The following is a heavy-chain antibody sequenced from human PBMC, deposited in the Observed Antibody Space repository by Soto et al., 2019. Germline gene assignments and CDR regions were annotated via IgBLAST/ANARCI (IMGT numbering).Heavy chain of an antibody. CDR2: IYYSGTS. CDR1: GGSIRSSSYY. CDR3: ARHASGVVVPAAIRN. V-gene: IGHV4-39*01. D-gene: IGHD2-15*01. Sequence: QVQLQESGPGVVKPSETLSLTCVVSGGSIRSSSYYWDWIRQPPGKGLEWIGTIYYSGTSNYNPSLTGRVTISVATSKNQFSLKLTSVTAADTAVYYCARHASGVVVPAAIRNWGQGSLVTVSS. J-gene: IGHJ4*02.